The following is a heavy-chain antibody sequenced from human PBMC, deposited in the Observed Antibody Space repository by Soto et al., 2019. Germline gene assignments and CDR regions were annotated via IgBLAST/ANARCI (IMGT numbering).Heavy chain of an antibody. Sequence: EVQLVESGGGLVQPGGSLRLSCAASGFTVSSNYMSWVRQAPGKGLEWVSVIYSGGSTYYADSVKGRFTISRDNSKNTLYLQMNSLRAEDTAVYYCARVVATTEYWYFDLWGRGTLVTVSS. J-gene: IGHJ2*01. CDR3: ARVVATTEYWYFDL. D-gene: IGHD5-12*01. CDR1: GFTVSSNY. CDR2: IYSGGST. V-gene: IGHV3-66*01.